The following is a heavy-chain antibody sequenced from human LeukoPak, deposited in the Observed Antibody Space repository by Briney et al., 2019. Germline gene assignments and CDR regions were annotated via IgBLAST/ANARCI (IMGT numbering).Heavy chain of an antibody. CDR2: ISGSGGNT. CDR3: AKATRFYYFDY. V-gene: IGHV3-23*01. J-gene: IGHJ4*02. Sequence: LTAGSRRLSCAASGFTFSSYAMSWVRQAPGNGRGWVSAISGSGGNTYYADSVKGRFTISRDNSKNTLYLQMNSLRAEDTAVYYCAKATRFYYFDYWGQGTLVTVSS. CDR1: GFTFSSYA.